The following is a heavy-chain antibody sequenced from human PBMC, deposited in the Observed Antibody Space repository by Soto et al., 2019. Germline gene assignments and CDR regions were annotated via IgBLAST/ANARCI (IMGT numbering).Heavy chain of an antibody. D-gene: IGHD3-10*01. Sequence: QVQLVQSGGEVKKPGASVRVSCKASGYSFTNYGVSWVRQAPGQGLEWMGWVSTYHANRNYAQKFQDRVTMTTDTSQTTAYMEFKSVGCDGTAVCYCVREPYKRGWKDANGRALDLWGQGTMVNVSS. CDR3: VREPYKRGWKDANGRALDL. CDR1: GYSFTNYG. V-gene: IGHV1-18*01. CDR2: VSTYHANR. J-gene: IGHJ3*01.